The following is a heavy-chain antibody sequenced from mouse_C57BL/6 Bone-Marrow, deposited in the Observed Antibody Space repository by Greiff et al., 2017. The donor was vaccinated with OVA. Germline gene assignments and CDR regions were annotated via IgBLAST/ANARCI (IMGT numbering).Heavy chain of an antibody. Sequence: QVQLQQPGAELVRPGTSVKLSCKASGYTFTSYWMHWVKQRPGQGLEWIGVIDPSDSYTNYNQKFKGKATLTVDTYSSTAYMQLSSLTSEDSAVYYCARWRSWFAYWGQGTLVTVSA. CDR3: ARWRSWFAY. V-gene: IGHV1-59*01. CDR1: GYTFTSYW. J-gene: IGHJ3*01. CDR2: IDPSDSYT.